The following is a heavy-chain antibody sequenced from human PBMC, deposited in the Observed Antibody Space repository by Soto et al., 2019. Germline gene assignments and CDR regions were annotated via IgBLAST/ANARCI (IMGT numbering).Heavy chain of an antibody. CDR1: GGSISSGGYY. CDR2: IYYSGTT. D-gene: IGHD4-4*01. CDR3: AKQRDGNSFRYFDY. Sequence: SETLSLTCTVSGGSISSGGYYWYWIRQHPGKGLEWIGYIYYSGTTYYNPSLKSRVTISLDTSKNQFSLKLSSVTAADTAVYYCAKQRDGNSFRYFDYWGQGTLVTVSS. J-gene: IGHJ4*02. V-gene: IGHV4-31*03.